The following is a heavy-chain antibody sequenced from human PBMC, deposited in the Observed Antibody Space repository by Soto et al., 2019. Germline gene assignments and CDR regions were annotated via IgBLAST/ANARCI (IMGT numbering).Heavy chain of an antibody. CDR1: GFTFSRYW. Sequence: GGSLRLSCAASGFTFSRYWMHWVRQAPGKGLVWVSRIKSDGSSTSYADSVKGRFTISRDNAKNTLYLQMNSLRAEDTAVYYCARDSGSYKFDYWGQGTLVTVSS. D-gene: IGHD1-26*01. CDR2: IKSDGSST. J-gene: IGHJ4*02. V-gene: IGHV3-74*01. CDR3: ARDSGSYKFDY.